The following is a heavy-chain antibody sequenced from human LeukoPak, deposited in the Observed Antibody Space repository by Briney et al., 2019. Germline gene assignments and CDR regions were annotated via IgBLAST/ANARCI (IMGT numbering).Heavy chain of an antibody. D-gene: IGHD4-17*01. J-gene: IGHJ4*02. CDR3: ARVTVTTDY. V-gene: IGHV1-2*02. Sequence: ASVKVSCKASGYTFTDYYMSWVRQAPGQGLEWMGWINPKSGGTNYAQKFQGRVTMTRDTSISTAYMELSSLRLDDTAVYYCARVTVTTDYWGQGTLVTVSS. CDR1: GYTFTDYY. CDR2: INPKSGGT.